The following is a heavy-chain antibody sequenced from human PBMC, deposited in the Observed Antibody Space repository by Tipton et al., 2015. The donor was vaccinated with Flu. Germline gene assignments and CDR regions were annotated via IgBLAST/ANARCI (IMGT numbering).Heavy chain of an antibody. Sequence: TLSLTCTVPGGSISSHYWSWIRQPPGKGLEWIGYTYFTGSTKYSSSLKSRVTISVDTSKNQFSLKLSSVTAADTAVYYCARSYNSGAGSYYGYWGQGTLVTVSS. CDR2: TYFTGST. J-gene: IGHJ4*02. CDR3: ARSYNSGAGSYYGY. CDR1: GGSISSHY. D-gene: IGHD3-10*01. V-gene: IGHV4-59*08.